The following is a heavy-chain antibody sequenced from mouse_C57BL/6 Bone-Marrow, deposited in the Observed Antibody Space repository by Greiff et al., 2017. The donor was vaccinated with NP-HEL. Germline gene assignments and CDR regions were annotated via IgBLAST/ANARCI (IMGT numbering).Heavy chain of an antibody. V-gene: IGHV14-4*01. D-gene: IGHD3-2*02. J-gene: IGHJ3*01. CDR3: TTSQALFAY. Sequence: VQLKESGAELVRPGASVKLSCTASGFNIKDDYMHWVKQRPEQGLEWIGWIDPENGDTEYASKFQGKATITADTSSNTAYLLLSSLTSEDTAVYYCTTSQALFAYWGQGTLVTVSA. CDR2: IDPENGDT. CDR1: GFNIKDDY.